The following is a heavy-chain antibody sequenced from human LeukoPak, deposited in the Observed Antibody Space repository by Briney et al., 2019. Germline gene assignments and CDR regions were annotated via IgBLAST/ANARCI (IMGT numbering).Heavy chain of an antibody. CDR3: AKEEMATIEASLFD. J-gene: IGHJ4*02. D-gene: IGHD5-24*01. V-gene: IGHV3-23*01. CDR2: ISGSGGST. CDR1: GFTFSSYA. Sequence: GGSLRLSCAASGFTFSSYAMSWVRQAPGKGLEWVSAISGSGGSTYYADSVKGRFTISRDNSKDTLYLQMNTLRAEDTAVYYCAKEEMATIEASLFDWGQGTLVTVSS.